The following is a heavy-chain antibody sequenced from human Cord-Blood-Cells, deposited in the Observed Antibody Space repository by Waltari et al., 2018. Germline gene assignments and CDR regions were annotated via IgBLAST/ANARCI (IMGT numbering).Heavy chain of an antibody. CDR2: IYSGGST. Sequence: EVQLVESGGGLIQPGGSLRLSCAASGFTVSSNYMSWVRQAPGKGLEWVSVIYSGGSTYYADAVKGRFTISRENSKNTLYLQMNSLRAEDTAVYYCARDNGLRYYFDYWGQGTLVTVSS. CDR3: ARDNGLRYYFDY. V-gene: IGHV3-53*01. CDR1: GFTVSSNY. J-gene: IGHJ4*02. D-gene: IGHD5-12*01.